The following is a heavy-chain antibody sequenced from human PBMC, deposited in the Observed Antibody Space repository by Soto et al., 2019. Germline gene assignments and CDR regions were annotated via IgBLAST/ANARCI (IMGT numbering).Heavy chain of an antibody. J-gene: IGHJ6*02. Sequence: PGESLKISCKGSGYSFTSYWIGWVRQMPGKGLEWMGIIFHDDGETRYSPSFQGQVTISADKSTTTAYLKWSSLKASDTATYFCARQGFSKQYYYGMDIWGQGTAVTVSS. CDR1: GYSFTSYW. V-gene: IGHV5-51*01. CDR3: ARQGFSKQYYYGMDI. CDR2: IFHDDGET. D-gene: IGHD4-4*01.